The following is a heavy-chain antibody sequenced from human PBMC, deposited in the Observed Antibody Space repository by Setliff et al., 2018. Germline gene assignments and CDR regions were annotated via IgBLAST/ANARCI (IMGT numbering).Heavy chain of an antibody. Sequence: ASVKVSCKVSGYTFTDFYMHWVRQAPGTGLEWVGLVEPEYGSPMYAKKFQGRLTLTADTSTGTLYMELSNLRSEDTAVYCCTRGGPVSYSEFDYWGQGTLVTVSS. D-gene: IGHD3-10*01. CDR2: VEPEYGSP. CDR3: TRGGPVSYSEFDY. J-gene: IGHJ4*02. CDR1: GYTFTDFY. V-gene: IGHV1-69-2*01.